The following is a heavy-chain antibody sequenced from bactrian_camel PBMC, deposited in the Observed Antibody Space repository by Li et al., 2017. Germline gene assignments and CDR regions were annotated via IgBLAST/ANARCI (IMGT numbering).Heavy chain of an antibody. D-gene: IGHD2*01. Sequence: HVQLVESGGGLVQPGKSLRLSCVASGFILREYTMSWVRQAPGKEVEWVAGITSLPSLFRAASYADSVKGRFTMSRDNAKNIWYLQMNNLEPEDSAMYRCAAQYGLGTCKFWAYSDNMDYGVHGTQVTVS. CDR2: ITSLPSLFRAA. J-gene: IGHJ4*01. V-gene: IGHV3S6*01. CDR1: GFILREYT. CDR3: AAQYGLGTCKFWAYSDNMDY.